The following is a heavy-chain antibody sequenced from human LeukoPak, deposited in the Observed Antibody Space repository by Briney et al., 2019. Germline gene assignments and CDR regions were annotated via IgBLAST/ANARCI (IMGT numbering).Heavy chain of an antibody. V-gene: IGHV3-23*01. Sequence: PGGSLRLSCAASGLTFSRYAMSWVRQAPGKGLDWFSQISASGGSTYYADSVKGRFTISRDNSKNTLYLQMNSLRVEDTAVYYCAKEVYYFDTSGLYAFAFDIWGQGTMVTVPS. CDR1: GLTFSRYA. CDR2: ISASGGST. D-gene: IGHD3-22*01. J-gene: IGHJ3*02. CDR3: AKEVYYFDTSGLYAFAFDI.